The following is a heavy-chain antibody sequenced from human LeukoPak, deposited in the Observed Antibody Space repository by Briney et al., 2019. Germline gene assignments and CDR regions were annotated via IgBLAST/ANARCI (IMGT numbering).Heavy chain of an antibody. CDR1: GFTFSSYA. CDR3: AKLVGSGSGSYLDY. CDR2: ISGSGGST. J-gene: IGHJ4*02. Sequence: GGSLRLSCAASGFTFSSYAMRWVRQAPGKGLEWVSTISGSGGSTYYADSVKGRFTISRDNSKKTLYLQMNSLRADDTAVYYCAKLVGSGSGSYLDYWGQGTLVTVSS. D-gene: IGHD3-10*01. V-gene: IGHV3-23*01.